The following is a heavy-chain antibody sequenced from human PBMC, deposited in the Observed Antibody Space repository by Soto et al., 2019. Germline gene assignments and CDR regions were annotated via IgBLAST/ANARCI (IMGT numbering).Heavy chain of an antibody. V-gene: IGHV1-69*02. CDR2: IIPILGIA. Sequence: SVKVSCKASGGTFSIYTISWVRQAPGQGLEWMGRIIPILGIANYAQKFQGRVTITADKSTSTAYMELSSLRSEDTAVYYCARLSPRMGSSSKRYFQHWGQGTLVTVSS. CDR1: GGTFSIYT. J-gene: IGHJ1*01. CDR3: ARLSPRMGSSSKRYFQH. D-gene: IGHD6-6*01.